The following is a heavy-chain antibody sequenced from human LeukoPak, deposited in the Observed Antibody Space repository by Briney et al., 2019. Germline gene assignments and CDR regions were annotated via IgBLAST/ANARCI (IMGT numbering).Heavy chain of an antibody. J-gene: IGHJ4*02. V-gene: IGHV3-48*02. CDR2: ISSSNGTI. CDR1: GFIFSSYS. Sequence: GGSLRLSCAASGFIFSSYSMNWVRQAPGKGLEWVSYISSSNGTIYNADSVKGRFTISRDNAKNSLFLQKNSLRDEDTAVYYCARAQTVSTYGFHYWGQGTLVTVSS. D-gene: IGHD3-10*01. CDR3: ARAQTVSTYGFHY.